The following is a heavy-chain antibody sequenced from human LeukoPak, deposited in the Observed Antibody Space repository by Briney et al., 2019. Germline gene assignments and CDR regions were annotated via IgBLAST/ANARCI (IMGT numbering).Heavy chain of an antibody. CDR1: GFTFSAFW. J-gene: IGHJ4*02. Sequence: GGSLRLSCAVSGFTFSAFWMHWVRQPPGNGLVWASRMNSDDSRTTYADSVKGRFTISRANAKTTLYLKMTSLRAEDPAVYYCARGLVHDTSGYYSDSWGQGTLVTVSS. D-gene: IGHD3-22*01. V-gene: IGHV3-74*01. CDR2: MNSDDSRT. CDR3: ARGLVHDTSGYYSDS.